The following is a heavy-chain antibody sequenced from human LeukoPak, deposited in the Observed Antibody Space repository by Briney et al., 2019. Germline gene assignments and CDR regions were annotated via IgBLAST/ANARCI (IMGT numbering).Heavy chain of an antibody. CDR1: GYTFTSYG. J-gene: IGHJ3*02. D-gene: IGHD3-22*01. V-gene: IGHV1-18*01. CDR3: ARRQSSYYASTAPPRAFDI. Sequence: ASVKVSCKASGYTFTSYGISWVRQAPGQGLEWVGWISAYDGNTSYAQKVQGRVTMTTDTSTSTAYMELMILRSDDTAVDYCARRQSSYYASTAPPRAFDICGHRTMVTVSS. CDR2: ISAYDGNT.